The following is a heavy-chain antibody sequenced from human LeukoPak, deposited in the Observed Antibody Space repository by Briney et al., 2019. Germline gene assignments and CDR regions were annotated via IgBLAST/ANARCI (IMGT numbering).Heavy chain of an antibody. CDR2: IWRDGSNQ. V-gene: IGHV3-30*02. CDR1: GFTFSSYG. CDR3: AKDDKRDGNRYFDY. Sequence: GGSLRLSCAASGFTFSSYGMHWVRQAPGKGLEWLTSIWRDGSNQYYADSVKGRFTISRDNSKSTLYLQMNSLRAEDSAVYYCAKDDKRDGNRYFDYWGQGTPVTVSS. D-gene: IGHD1-1*01. J-gene: IGHJ4*02.